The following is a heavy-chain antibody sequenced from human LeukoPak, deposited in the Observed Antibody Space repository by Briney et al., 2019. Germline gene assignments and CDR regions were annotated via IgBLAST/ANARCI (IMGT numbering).Heavy chain of an antibody. Sequence: GRSLRLSCAASGFTFSSYAMHWVRQAPGKGLQYVSAISSDGGGTYYADSVKGRFTISRDNSKNTLSLEMTSLRVEDTAVYYCVKGFTYSRDVFEYWGQGTLVTVSS. J-gene: IGHJ4*02. V-gene: IGHV3-64D*06. CDR2: ISSDGGGT. D-gene: IGHD5-18*01. CDR1: GFTFSSYA. CDR3: VKGFTYSRDVFEY.